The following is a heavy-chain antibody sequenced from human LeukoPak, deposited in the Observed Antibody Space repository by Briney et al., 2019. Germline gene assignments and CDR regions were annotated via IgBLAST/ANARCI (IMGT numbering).Heavy chain of an antibody. V-gene: IGHV4-59*12. CDR1: GASISTYY. Sequence: SETLSLTCAVSGASISTYYWSWFRQPPGKGLEWIGYIYYSGSTNYNPSLESRVTMSVDTSKNQFSLKLSSVTAADTAVYYCARDGTDDFWSGYYRDDAFDIWGQGTMVTVSS. D-gene: IGHD3-3*01. J-gene: IGHJ3*02. CDR3: ARDGTDDFWSGYYRDDAFDI. CDR2: IYYSGST.